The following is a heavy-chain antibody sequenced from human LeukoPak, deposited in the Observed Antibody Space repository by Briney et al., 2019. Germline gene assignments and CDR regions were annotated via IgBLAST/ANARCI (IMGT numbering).Heavy chain of an antibody. CDR1: GYTFTSYG. CDR2: ISAYNGNT. V-gene: IGHV1-18*01. Sequence: ASVKVSCKASGYTFTSYGISWVRQAPGQGLEWMGWISAYNGNTNYAQKLQGRVTMTTDTSTSTAYMELRSLRSDDTAVYYCARDRQQLVRDYYYYYGMDVWGQGTTVTVSS. D-gene: IGHD6-13*01. J-gene: IGHJ6*02. CDR3: ARDRQQLVRDYYYYYGMDV.